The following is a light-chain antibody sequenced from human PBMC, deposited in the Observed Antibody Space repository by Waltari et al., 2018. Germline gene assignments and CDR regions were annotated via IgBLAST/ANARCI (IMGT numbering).Light chain of an antibody. CDR1: PTGNTY. CDR2: DTS. CDR3: QQRNGWPFT. Sequence: ETVFPQCPVPLSFSPGGRATLSCMGSPTGNTYLAWYQQKPGQAPRLLISDTSTRATGIPARFSVSGSVTDFSLTISSLGPEDFAVYYCQQRNGWPFTFGGGTKGEIK. V-gene: IGKV3-11*01. J-gene: IGKJ4*01.